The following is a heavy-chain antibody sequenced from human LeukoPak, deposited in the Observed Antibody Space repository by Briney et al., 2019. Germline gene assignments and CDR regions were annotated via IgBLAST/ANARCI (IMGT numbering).Heavy chain of an antibody. CDR3: AKCQRITMIDDAFDI. V-gene: IGHV3-33*06. CDR2: IWYDGSNK. J-gene: IGHJ3*02. D-gene: IGHD3-22*01. CDR1: GFTFSSYG. Sequence: GGSLRLSCAASGFTFSSYGMHWVRQAPGKGLEWVAVIWYDGSNKYYADSVKGRFTISRDNSKNTLYLQMNSLRAEDTAVYYCAKCQRITMIDDAFDIWGQGTMVTVSS.